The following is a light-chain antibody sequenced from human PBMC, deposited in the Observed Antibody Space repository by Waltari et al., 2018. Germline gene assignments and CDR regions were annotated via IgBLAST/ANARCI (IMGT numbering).Light chain of an antibody. Sequence: EIVMTQSPAIMSVSPGERVTLSCRASQRVSNYLAWYQQVPGQAPRLLIYGAHTRATGVPDRFSGSGSGTDFTHTVSSLQSEDFGVYYCQQYIDWPQYTFGQGTKLEIK. J-gene: IGKJ2*01. V-gene: IGKV3-15*01. CDR1: QRVSNY. CDR3: QQYIDWPQYT. CDR2: GAH.